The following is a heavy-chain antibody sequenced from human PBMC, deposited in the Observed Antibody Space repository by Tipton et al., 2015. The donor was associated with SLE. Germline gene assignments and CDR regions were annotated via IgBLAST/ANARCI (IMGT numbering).Heavy chain of an antibody. CDR1: GGSISSSTNY. Sequence: GLVKPTETLSLICTVFGGSISSSTNYWGWFRQPPGKGLEWIGSIYYSGSTYYNPSLKSRVTISVDTSNNQFSLRLSSATAADTAVYYCARAQWDANIYFDYWGQGTLVTVSS. J-gene: IGHJ4*02. CDR2: IYYSGST. D-gene: IGHD1-26*01. V-gene: IGHV4-39*07. CDR3: ARAQWDANIYFDY.